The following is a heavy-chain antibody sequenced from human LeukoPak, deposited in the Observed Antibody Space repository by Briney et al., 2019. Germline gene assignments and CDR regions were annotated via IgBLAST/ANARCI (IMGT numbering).Heavy chain of an antibody. CDR3: ARGVRRSLRYSYYYYYGMDV. CDR1: GFTVSSNY. Sequence: PGGSLRLSCAASGFTVSSNYMSWVRQAPGKGLEWVSVIYSGGSTYYADSVKGRFTISRDNSKNTLYLQMNSLRAEDTAVYYCARGVRRSLRYSYYYYYGMDVWGQGTTVTVSS. V-gene: IGHV3-53*01. D-gene: IGHD3-9*01. CDR2: IYSGGST. J-gene: IGHJ6*02.